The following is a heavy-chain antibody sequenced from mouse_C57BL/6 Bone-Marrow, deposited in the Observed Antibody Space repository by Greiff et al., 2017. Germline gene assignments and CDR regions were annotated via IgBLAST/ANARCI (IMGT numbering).Heavy chain of an antibody. CDR3: ANYYGSSSYYAMDY. Sequence: VMLVESGPGLVAPSQSLSITCTVSGFSLTSYGVDWVRQPPGKGLEWLGVIWGGGSTNYNSAHMSRLSISKDNSKSQVFLKMNSLQTDDTAMYYCANYYGSSSYYAMDYWGQGTSVTVSS. CDR2: IWGGGST. V-gene: IGHV2-9*01. J-gene: IGHJ4*01. CDR1: GFSLTSYG. D-gene: IGHD1-1*01.